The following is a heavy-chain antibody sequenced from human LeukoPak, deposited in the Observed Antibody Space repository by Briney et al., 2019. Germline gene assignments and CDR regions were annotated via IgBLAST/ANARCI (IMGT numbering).Heavy chain of an antibody. CDR1: GFTFSSHR. Sequence: GGSLRLSCGASGFTFSSHRMHWVRQAPGEAPAWVARISSDGTSAVYADFVRGRFTVSRDNAKSTMFLQMDSLRAEDTAVYYCVRLTFYEGRGHYPDHWGQGTLVTVSS. CDR3: VRLTFYEGRGHYPDH. V-gene: IGHV3-74*01. D-gene: IGHD3-22*01. J-gene: IGHJ4*02. CDR2: ISSDGTSA.